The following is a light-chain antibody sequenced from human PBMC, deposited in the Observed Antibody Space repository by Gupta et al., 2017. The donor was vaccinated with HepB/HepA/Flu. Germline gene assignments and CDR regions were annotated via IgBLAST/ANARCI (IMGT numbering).Light chain of an antibody. CDR3: ATWDDSLSGYV. CDR2: SNN. Sequence: QSVLTQPPSASGTPGQRVTISCSGSSPNIGSNYVYWYQQFPGTAPKLLIYSNNQRPSGVPDRFSGSKSGTSASLAISGLRSDDEAEYYCATWDDSLSGYVFGNGTNLTVL. CDR1: SPNIGSNY. J-gene: IGLJ1*01. V-gene: IGLV1-47*02.